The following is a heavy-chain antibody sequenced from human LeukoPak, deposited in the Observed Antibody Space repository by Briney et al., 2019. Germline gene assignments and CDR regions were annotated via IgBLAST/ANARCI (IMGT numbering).Heavy chain of an antibody. CDR1: GFTFSSYA. J-gene: IGHJ6*03. Sequence: PGRSLRLSCAASGFTFSSYAMSWVRQAPGKGLEWASAISGSGGSTYYADSVKGRFTISRDNSKNTLYLQMNSLRAEDTAVYYCANCNYYYYYYMDVWGKGTTVTVSS. V-gene: IGHV3-23*01. CDR2: ISGSGGST. D-gene: IGHD2-15*01. CDR3: ANCNYYYYYYMDV.